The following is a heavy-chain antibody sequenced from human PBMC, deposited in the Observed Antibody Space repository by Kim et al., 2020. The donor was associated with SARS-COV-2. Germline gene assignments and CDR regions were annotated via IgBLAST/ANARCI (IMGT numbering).Heavy chain of an antibody. CDR1: GFTFSSYG. Sequence: GGSLRLSCAASGFTFSSYGMHWVRQAPGKGLEWVAVIWYDGSNKYYADSVKGRFTISRDNSKNTLYLQMNSLRAEDTAVYYCARDRVSVEDDSSSWDYGMDVWGQGTPVTVSS. CDR2: IWYDGSNK. CDR3: ARDRVSVEDDSSSWDYGMDV. D-gene: IGHD6-13*01. J-gene: IGHJ6*02. V-gene: IGHV3-33*01.